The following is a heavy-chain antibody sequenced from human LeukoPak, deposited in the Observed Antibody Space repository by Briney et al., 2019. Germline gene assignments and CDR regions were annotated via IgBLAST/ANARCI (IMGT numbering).Heavy chain of an antibody. Sequence: PGGSLRLSCAASGFTFSSYAMSWVRQAPGKGLEWVSAISGSGGSTYYADSVKGRFTIPRDNPKNTLYLQMNSLRAEDTAVYYCAKLGIQLWFKWGQGTLVTVSS. CDR1: GFTFSSYA. J-gene: IGHJ4*02. CDR2: ISGSGGST. V-gene: IGHV3-23*01. D-gene: IGHD5-18*01. CDR3: AKLGIQLWFK.